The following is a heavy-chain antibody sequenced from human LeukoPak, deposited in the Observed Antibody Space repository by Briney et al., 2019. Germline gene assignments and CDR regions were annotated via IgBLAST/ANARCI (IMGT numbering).Heavy chain of an antibody. Sequence: ASVKVSCKASGYTFTGYYMHWVRQAPGQGLEWMGRINPNSGGTNYAQKFQGRVTMTRDTSISTAYMELSSLRSEDTAVYYCARVAGTSLYYYYGMNVWGQGTTVTVSS. CDR2: INPNSGGT. V-gene: IGHV1-2*06. CDR3: ARVAGTSLYYYYGMNV. CDR1: GYTFTGYY. J-gene: IGHJ6*02. D-gene: IGHD6-19*01.